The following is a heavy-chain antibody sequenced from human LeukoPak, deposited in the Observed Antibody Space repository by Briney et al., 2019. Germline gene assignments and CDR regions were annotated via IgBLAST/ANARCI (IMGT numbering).Heavy chain of an antibody. D-gene: IGHD3-10*01. CDR1: GFTFSSYW. CDR2: ISGSGGST. CDR3: ARDANYGSGRAFDY. J-gene: IGHJ4*02. Sequence: GGSLRLSCAASGFTFSSYWMSWVRQAPGKGLEWVSAISGSGGSTYYADSVKGRFTISRDNSKNTLYLQMNSLRAEDTAVYYCARDANYGSGRAFDYWGQGTLVTVSS. V-gene: IGHV3-23*01.